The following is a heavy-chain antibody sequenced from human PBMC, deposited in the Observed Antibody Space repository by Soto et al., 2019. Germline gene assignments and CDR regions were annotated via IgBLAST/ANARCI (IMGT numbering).Heavy chain of an antibody. Sequence: ASVKVSCKVSGYTLTELSMHWVRQAPGKGLEWMGGFDPEDGETIYAQKFQGRVTMTEDKSTDTAYMELSSLRSEDTAVYYCATYSSSWYMPVSYYYMDVWGKGTTVTVSS. CDR1: GYTLTELS. D-gene: IGHD6-13*01. CDR2: FDPEDGET. CDR3: ATYSSSWYMPVSYYYMDV. J-gene: IGHJ6*03. V-gene: IGHV1-24*01.